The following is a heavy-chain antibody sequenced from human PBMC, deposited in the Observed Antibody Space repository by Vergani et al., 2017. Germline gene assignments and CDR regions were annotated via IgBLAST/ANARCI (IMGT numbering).Heavy chain of an antibody. V-gene: IGHV3-15*01. CDR2: IKSKTDGGTT. CDR1: GFTFSNAW. D-gene: IGHD6-25*01. Sequence: EVQLVESGGGLVKPGGSLRLSCAASGFTFSNAWMSWVRQAPGKGLEWVGRIKSKTDGGTTDYAAPVKGRFTISRDDSKNTLYLQMNSLRAEDTAVYYCAKSLKQRVPNEGFDPWGQGTLVTVSS. CDR3: AKSLKQRVPNEGFDP. J-gene: IGHJ5*02.